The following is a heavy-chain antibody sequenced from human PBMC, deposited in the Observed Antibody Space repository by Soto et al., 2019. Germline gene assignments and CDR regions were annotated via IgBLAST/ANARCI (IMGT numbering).Heavy chain of an antibody. Sequence: QVQLQESGPGLVKPSQTLSLTCTVSGGSISSGGYYWSWIRQHPGKGLEWIGYIYYSGSTYYNPSLKRRVTISVDTSKNQFSLKLSSVTAADTAVYYCARGYGSSWGGGTNYYCYMDVWGKGTTVTVSS. D-gene: IGHD6-13*01. J-gene: IGHJ6*03. V-gene: IGHV4-31*03. CDR1: GGSISSGGYY. CDR3: ARGYGSSWGGGTNYYCYMDV. CDR2: IYYSGST.